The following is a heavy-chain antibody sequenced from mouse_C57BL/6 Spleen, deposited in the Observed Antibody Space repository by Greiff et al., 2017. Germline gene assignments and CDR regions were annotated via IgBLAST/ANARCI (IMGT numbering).Heavy chain of an antibody. CDR1: GYTFTSYW. CDR2: IDPSDSET. D-gene: IGHD2-10*02. J-gene: IGHJ2*01. CDR3: ARRYGTVDVPLDY. V-gene: IGHV1-52*01. Sequence: QVQLQQPGAELVRPGSSVKLSCKASGYTFTSYWMHWVKQRPIQSLEWIGNIDPSDSETHYNQKFKDKATLTVDKSSSTAYLQLSSLTSEDSAVYYCARRYGTVDVPLDYWGQGTTLTVSS.